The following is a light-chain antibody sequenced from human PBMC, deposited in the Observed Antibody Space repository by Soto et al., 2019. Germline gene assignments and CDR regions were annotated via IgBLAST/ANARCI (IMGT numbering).Light chain of an antibody. Sequence: DIQMTQSPSSLSASVGDRVTITCRASQSISSYLNWYQQKPGKAPKLLIYAASSLQSGVPSRFSGSGSRTDFTLTISSLQPEDFATYYCQQSYSTPPSFVQGNKLEIK. CDR1: QSISSY. CDR2: AAS. J-gene: IGKJ2*01. CDR3: QQSYSTPPS. V-gene: IGKV1-39*01.